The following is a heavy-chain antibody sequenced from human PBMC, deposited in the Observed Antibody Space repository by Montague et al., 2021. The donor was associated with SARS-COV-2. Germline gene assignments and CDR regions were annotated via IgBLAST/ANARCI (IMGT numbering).Heavy chain of an antibody. V-gene: IGHV4-38-2*02. D-gene: IGHD2-2*01. CDR1: GYSISSGYY. CDR3: ARSQDCSTTSCHFDY. J-gene: IGHJ4*02. Sequence: SETLSLTCTVSGYSISSGYYWGRIRQPPGKGLEWIGSIYHSGSTYYNPSLKSRVTISVDTSKNQFSLKLGSVTAADTAVYYCARSQDCSTTSCHFDYWGQGTLVTVSS. CDR2: IYHSGST.